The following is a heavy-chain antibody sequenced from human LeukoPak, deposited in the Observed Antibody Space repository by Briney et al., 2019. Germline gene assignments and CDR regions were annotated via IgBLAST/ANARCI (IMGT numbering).Heavy chain of an antibody. D-gene: IGHD3-22*01. J-gene: IGHJ4*02. CDR2: VIPIFGTA. Sequence: ASVKVSCKASGGAFSNFAISWVRQAPGQGLEWMGGVIPIFGTANYAQRFQGRVTITADESTSTAYMELSSLRSEDTATYYCARASGDSSNYDFPKPYSYWGQGTLVTVSS. CDR1: GGAFSNFA. CDR3: ARASGDSSNYDFPKPYSY. V-gene: IGHV1-69*13.